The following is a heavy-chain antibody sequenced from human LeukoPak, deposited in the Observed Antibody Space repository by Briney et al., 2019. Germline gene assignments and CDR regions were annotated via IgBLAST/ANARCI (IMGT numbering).Heavy chain of an antibody. D-gene: IGHD4-11*01. V-gene: IGHV4-61*02. CDR2: IYTSGST. CDR1: GGSISSGSYY. J-gene: IGHJ4*02. CDR3: ARYSTVLLFDY. Sequence: SETLSLTCTVSGGSISSGSYYWSWIRQPAGKGLEWIGRIYTSGSTNYNPSLKSRVTISVDTSKNQFSLKLSPVTAADTAVYYCARYSTVLLFDYWGQGTLVTVSS.